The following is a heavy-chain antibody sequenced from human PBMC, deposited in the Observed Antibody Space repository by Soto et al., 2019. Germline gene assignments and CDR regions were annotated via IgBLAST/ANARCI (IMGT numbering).Heavy chain of an antibody. J-gene: IGHJ4*02. Sequence: QVQLEESGGGLVKPGGSLRLSCAASGFTFSAVYMSWIRQAPNKGLEYISYISSSGTYANYADSVKGRFTITRDNDKNSQYMQMISMRAEDTVVYCFAWVGGAGAGVNIDKWGQGARVTLSS. CDR3: AWVGGAGAGVNIDK. CDR2: ISSSGTYA. D-gene: IGHD6-19*01. CDR1: GFTFSAVY. V-gene: IGHV3-11*05.